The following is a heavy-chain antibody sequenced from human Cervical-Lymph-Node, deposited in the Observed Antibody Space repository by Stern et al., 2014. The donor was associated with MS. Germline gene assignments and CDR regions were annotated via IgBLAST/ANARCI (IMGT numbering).Heavy chain of an antibody. D-gene: IGHD6-13*01. Sequence: VQLMQSGAEVKKPGESLKISCKASGYTFTSFWIGWVRQMPRKGLEWMGIIYPEDSDSSYSPSFRGQVPISLDKSISTAYLQWSSLKASDTALYYCARGIPAGGPYAMDVWGQGTTVIVSS. V-gene: IGHV5-51*01. CDR2: IYPEDSDS. CDR3: ARGIPAGGPYAMDV. CDR1: GYTFTSFW. J-gene: IGHJ6*02.